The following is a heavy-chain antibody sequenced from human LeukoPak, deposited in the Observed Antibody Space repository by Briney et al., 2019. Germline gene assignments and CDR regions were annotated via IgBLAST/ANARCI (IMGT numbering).Heavy chain of an antibody. J-gene: IGHJ4*02. CDR3: ARDNRIAVAGTIDY. CDR2: ISAYNGNT. V-gene: IGHV1-18*01. CDR1: GYTFTSYG. Sequence: ASVKVSCKASGYTFTSYGISWVRQAPGQGLEWMGWISAYNGNTNYAQRLQGRVTMTTDTSTSTAYMELRSLRSDDTAVYCCARDNRIAVAGTIDYWGQGTLVTVSS. D-gene: IGHD6-19*01.